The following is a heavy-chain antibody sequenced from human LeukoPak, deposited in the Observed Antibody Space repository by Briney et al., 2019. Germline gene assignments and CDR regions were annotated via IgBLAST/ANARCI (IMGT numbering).Heavy chain of an antibody. J-gene: IGHJ4*02. Sequence: GGSLRLSCAASGFTFSSYEMNWFRQAPGKGLEWVSFISSSGTTINQPDSVKGRFTISRDNAKNSVHLQMDNLRVEDTAVYYCARGWDRAHPTGFEFDVWGQGTLVTVSS. V-gene: IGHV3-48*03. CDR1: GFTFSSYE. D-gene: IGHD1-26*01. CDR3: ARGWDRAHPTGFEFDV. CDR2: ISSSGTTI.